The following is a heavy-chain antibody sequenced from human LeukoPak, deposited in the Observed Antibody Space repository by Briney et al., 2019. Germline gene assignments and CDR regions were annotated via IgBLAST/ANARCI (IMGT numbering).Heavy chain of an antibody. Sequence: GGSLRLSCAASGSSISNYVMTWVRQAPGKGLEWVSGFSDNGDSAYYADSVKGRFAISRDNAKNTVYLQMNSLRAEDTAVYYCARDKGDSSGYHFDYWGQGTLVTVSS. CDR2: FSDNGDSA. CDR1: GSSISNYV. V-gene: IGHV3-23*01. CDR3: ARDKGDSSGYHFDY. J-gene: IGHJ4*02. D-gene: IGHD3-22*01.